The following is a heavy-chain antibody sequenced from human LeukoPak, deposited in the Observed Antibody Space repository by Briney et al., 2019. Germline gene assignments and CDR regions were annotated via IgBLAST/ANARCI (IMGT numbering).Heavy chain of an antibody. V-gene: IGHV4-59*01. D-gene: IGHD3-10*01. Sequence: PSETLSLTCTVSGGSISSYYWSWIRQPPGKGLEWIGYIYYSGSTNYNPSLKSRVTISVDTSKNQFSLKLSSVIAADTAVYYCAKGSGSYARMGYDYWGQGTLVTVSS. CDR1: GGSISSYY. CDR3: AKGSGSYARMGYDY. J-gene: IGHJ4*02. CDR2: IYYSGST.